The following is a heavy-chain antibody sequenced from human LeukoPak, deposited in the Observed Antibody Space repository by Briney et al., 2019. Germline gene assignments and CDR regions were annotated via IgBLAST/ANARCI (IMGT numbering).Heavy chain of an antibody. Sequence: GGSLRLSCAASGFTFDDYAMHWARQAPGKGLEWVSGISWNSGSIAYADSVKGRFTISRDNAKNSLYLQMNSLRAEDTALYYCAKSHCDSTSCYLVGSFYFDYWGQGTLVTVSS. CDR1: GFTFDDYA. J-gene: IGHJ4*02. V-gene: IGHV3-9*01. CDR2: ISWNSGSI. D-gene: IGHD2-2*01. CDR3: AKSHCDSTSCYLVGSFYFDY.